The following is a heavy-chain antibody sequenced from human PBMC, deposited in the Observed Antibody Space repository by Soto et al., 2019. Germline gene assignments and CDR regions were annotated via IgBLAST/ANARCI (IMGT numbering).Heavy chain of an antibody. CDR2: ISSTSSPI. CDR3: ARVKELLWFGELVGYYGMDV. J-gene: IGHJ6*02. V-gene: IGHV3-21*01. CDR1: GFTFNTYS. Sequence: GGSLRLSCAASGFTFNTYSINWVRRAPGKGLEWVSSISSTSSPIFYADSVKGRFAISRDNAKNTLYLQMNSLRAEDTAVYYCARVKELLWFGELVGYYGMDVWGQGTTVTVSS. D-gene: IGHD3-10*01.